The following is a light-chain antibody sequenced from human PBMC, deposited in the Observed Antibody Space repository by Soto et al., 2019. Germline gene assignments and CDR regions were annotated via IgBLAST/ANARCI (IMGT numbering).Light chain of an antibody. J-gene: IGKJ1*01. V-gene: IGKV1-16*02. CDR3: QQYDSFPRT. Sequence: DIQMTQSPSSLSASVGDRVTITSRASQGINNYLAWFQQKPGKAPKSLTHATYSLEGGDPSKFSGSGSGTDFTLNISSLQPADFATYYCQQYDSFPRTFGQGTKVEIK. CDR2: ATY. CDR1: QGINNY.